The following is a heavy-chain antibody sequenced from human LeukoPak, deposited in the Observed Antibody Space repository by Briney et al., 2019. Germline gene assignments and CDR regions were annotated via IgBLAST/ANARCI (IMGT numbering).Heavy chain of an antibody. CDR1: GGSISSYY. CDR2: IHTSGST. CDR3: ARAMITFGGVIVPFFDY. V-gene: IGHV4-4*07. D-gene: IGHD3-16*02. Sequence: SETLSLTCTVSGGSISSYYWSWIRQPAGKGLEWIGRIHTSGSTNYNPSLKSRVTMSVDTSKNQFSLKLSSVTAADTAVYYCARAMITFGGVIVPFFDYWGQGTLVTVSS. J-gene: IGHJ4*02.